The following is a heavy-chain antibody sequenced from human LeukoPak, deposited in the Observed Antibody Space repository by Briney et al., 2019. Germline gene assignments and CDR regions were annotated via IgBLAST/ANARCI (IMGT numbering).Heavy chain of an antibody. D-gene: IGHD4-17*01. V-gene: IGHV3-30*18. CDR1: GFTFSSYG. CDR3: AKVRWLQPDAFDI. J-gene: IGHJ3*02. Sequence: PGGSLRLSCAASGFTFSSYGMHWVRQAPGKGLEWVAVISYDGSNKYYADSVKGRFTISRDNSKNTLYLQMNSLRAEDTAVYYRAKVRWLQPDAFDIWGQGTMVTVSS. CDR2: ISYDGSNK.